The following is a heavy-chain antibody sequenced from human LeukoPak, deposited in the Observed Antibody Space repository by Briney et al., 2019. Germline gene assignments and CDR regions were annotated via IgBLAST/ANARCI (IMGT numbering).Heavy chain of an antibody. J-gene: IGHJ4*02. D-gene: IGHD3-22*01. V-gene: IGHV3-23*01. CDR2: ISGSGGST. CDR3: AKDRRRYDSSGYTRGFDY. Sequence: GGTLRLSCAASGSTFSSYGMSWVRQAPGKGLEWVSAISGSGGSTYYADSVKGRFTISRDNSKNTLYLQMNSLRAEDTAVYYCAKDRRRYDSSGYTRGFDYWGQGTLVTVSS. CDR1: GSTFSSYG.